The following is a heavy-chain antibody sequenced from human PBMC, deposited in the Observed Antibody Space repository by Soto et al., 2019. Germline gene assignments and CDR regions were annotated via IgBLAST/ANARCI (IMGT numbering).Heavy chain of an antibody. CDR2: ILPSGAGT. CDR3: AKKRNDPPGLDC. Sequence: PGGSLSPPVPPFGSTFGDYSLSGVRPSPGKVLEWVSGILPSGAGTYYADSVKGRATISRDNFKNTLYLQMSSLRAEDTAVYYCAKKRNDPPGLDCWGQGTLVTVSS. J-gene: IGHJ4*02. CDR1: GSTFGDYS. V-gene: IGHV3-23*01.